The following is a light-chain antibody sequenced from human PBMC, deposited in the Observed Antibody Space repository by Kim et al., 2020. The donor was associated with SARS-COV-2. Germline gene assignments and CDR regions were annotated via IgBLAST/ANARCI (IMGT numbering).Light chain of an antibody. J-gene: IGLJ2*01. CDR3: QAWDSSTVV. CDR2: EDS. CDR1: KLGDKY. V-gene: IGLV3-1*01. Sequence: SYELTQPPSVSVSPGQTASITCSGDKLGDKYACWYQQKPGQSPVLVIYEDSKRPAGFPERISGSNSGNTATLTISGTQAMDEADYYCQAWDSSTVVFGGGTQLTVL.